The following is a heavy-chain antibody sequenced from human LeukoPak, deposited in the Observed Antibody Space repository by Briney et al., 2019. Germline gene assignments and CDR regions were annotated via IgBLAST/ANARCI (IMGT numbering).Heavy chain of an antibody. CDR2: INHSGST. V-gene: IGHV4-34*01. D-gene: IGHD6-19*01. Sequence: SETLSLTCAVYGGSFSGYYWSWLRQPPGKGLEWVGEINHSGSTNYNPSLKRRVTISVDTSKNQFSLKLSSVTAADTAVYYCASSQYSSGWSEWFDPWGQGTLVTVSS. J-gene: IGHJ5*02. CDR3: ASSQYSSGWSEWFDP. CDR1: GGSFSGYY.